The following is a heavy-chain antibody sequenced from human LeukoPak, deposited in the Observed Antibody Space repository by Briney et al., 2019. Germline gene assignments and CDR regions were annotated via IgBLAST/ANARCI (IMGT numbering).Heavy chain of an antibody. CDR3: AKPYDFWSGSCFDY. CDR2: IGAGVGDP. J-gene: IGHJ4*02. V-gene: IGHV3-23*01. Sequence: QAGGSLRLSCAASGFSFSTDGMRWVRQAAGKGLEWVSSIGAGVGDPNYADSVKGRFSISRDNSKNTLYLQMNSLRAEDTAVYYCAKPYDFWSGSCFDYWGQRTLVTVSS. D-gene: IGHD3-3*01. CDR1: GFSFSTDG.